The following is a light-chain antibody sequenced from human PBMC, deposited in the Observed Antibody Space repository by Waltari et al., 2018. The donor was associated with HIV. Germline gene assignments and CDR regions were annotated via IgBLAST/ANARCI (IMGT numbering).Light chain of an antibody. Sequence: QSVLTQPPSVSGAPGQRVTIPCTGSSSNIGAHYDVHWYQQLPGTAPKLLIYGNSNRPSGVPDRFSGSKSGTSASLAITGLQAEDEADYYCQSYDSSLSGVFGTGTKVTVL. CDR1: SSNIGAHYD. CDR2: GNS. V-gene: IGLV1-40*01. J-gene: IGLJ1*01. CDR3: QSYDSSLSGV.